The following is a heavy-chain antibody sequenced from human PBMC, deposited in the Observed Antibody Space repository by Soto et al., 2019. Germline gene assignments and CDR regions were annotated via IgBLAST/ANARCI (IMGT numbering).Heavy chain of an antibody. V-gene: IGHV3-33*01. CDR1: GFTFSRYG. J-gene: IGHJ6*02. CDR2: IWCDGSNK. Sequence: PGGSLRLCCAASGFTFSRYGMHWVRQAPGKGLEWVAVIWCDGSNKYYADSVKGRFTLSRDNSKNTLYLQMNSLRAEDTAVYSCASDRQDYFGPGSYYKNYYYHDCMDVWNQGTRVTVA. D-gene: IGHD3-10*01. CDR3: ASDRQDYFGPGSYYKNYYYHDCMDV.